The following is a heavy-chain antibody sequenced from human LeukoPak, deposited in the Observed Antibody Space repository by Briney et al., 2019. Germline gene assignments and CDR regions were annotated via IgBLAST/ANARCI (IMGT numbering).Heavy chain of an antibody. D-gene: IGHD2-15*01. CDR2: INHSGST. V-gene: IGHV4-34*01. CDR1: GGSFSGYY. CDR3: ARGNLVAATPFDY. J-gene: IGHJ4*02. Sequence: PSETLSLTCAVYGGSFSGYYWHWIRQPPGKGLEWIGEINHSGSTNYNPSLKSRVTISVDTSKNQFSLKLSSVTAADTAVYYCARGNLVAATPFDYWGQGTLVTVSS.